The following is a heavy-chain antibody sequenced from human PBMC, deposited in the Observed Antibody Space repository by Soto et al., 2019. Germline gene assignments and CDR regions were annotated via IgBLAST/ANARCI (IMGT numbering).Heavy chain of an antibody. CDR1: SGSISTYY. CDR3: AGAPNWAYFDF. J-gene: IGHJ4*02. D-gene: IGHD7-27*01. Sequence: SETLSLTCTVSSGSISTYYWSWIRQPPGKGLEWIGYIYYTGSTNYNPSLKTRVAISMDTSKNQFSLNLGSVTAADTAVYYCAGAPNWAYFDFXGLGTLVTVSS. V-gene: IGHV4-59*01. CDR2: IYYTGST.